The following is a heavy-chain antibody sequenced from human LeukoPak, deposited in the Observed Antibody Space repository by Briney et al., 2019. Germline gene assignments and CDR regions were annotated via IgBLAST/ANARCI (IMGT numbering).Heavy chain of an antibody. D-gene: IGHD1-26*01. Sequence: GGSLRLSCAASGFTVSSYWMNWVRQAPGKGLEWVANIRQGGGEKYYVDSVEGRFTISRDNAKNSLYLQMNSLRAEDTAVYYCARDSGSYRYFDYWGQGTLVTVSS. J-gene: IGHJ4*02. CDR3: ARDSGSYRYFDY. V-gene: IGHV3-7*05. CDR1: GFTVSSYW. CDR2: IRQGGGEK.